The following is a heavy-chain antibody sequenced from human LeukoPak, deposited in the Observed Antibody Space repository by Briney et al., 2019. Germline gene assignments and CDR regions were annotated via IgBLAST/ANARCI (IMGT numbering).Heavy chain of an antibody. J-gene: IGHJ5*02. CDR3: ARESPYGDYGCWFDP. CDR1: GFTFSSYA. V-gene: IGHV3-64*01. CDR2: ISSNGGST. Sequence: TGGSLRLSCAASGFTFSSYAMHWVRQAPGKGLEYVSAISSNGGSTYYANSVKGRFTISRDNSKNTLYLQMGSLRAEDMAVYYCARESPYGDYGCWFDPWGQGTLVTVSS. D-gene: IGHD4-17*01.